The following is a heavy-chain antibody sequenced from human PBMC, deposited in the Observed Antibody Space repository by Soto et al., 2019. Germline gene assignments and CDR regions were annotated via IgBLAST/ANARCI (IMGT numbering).Heavy chain of an antibody. V-gene: IGHV4-61*08. Sequence: SDPLSLPFSPPCYSLSRCDYSFSWIRQPPVTGLEWICHVYFSGSTNYIPSLKSRLTMSVDRAKTPFSLRRNSVTAADTAVYYCARIPVDTYMFYWYDPWGKGTQVTVS. CDR2: VYFSGST. D-gene: IGHD5-18*01. J-gene: IGHJ5*02. CDR1: CYSLSRCDYS. CDR3: ARIPVDTYMFYWYDP.